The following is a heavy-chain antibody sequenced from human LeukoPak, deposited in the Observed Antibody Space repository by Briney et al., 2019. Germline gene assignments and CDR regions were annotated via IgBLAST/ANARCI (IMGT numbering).Heavy chain of an antibody. Sequence: SETLSLTCAVYGGSFSGYYWSWIRQPPGNGLEWIGEINHSGSTNYNPSLKSRVTISVDTSKNQFSLKLSSVTAADTAVYYCARGPYSSGSDYWGQGTLVTVSS. D-gene: IGHD6-19*01. J-gene: IGHJ4*02. CDR1: GGSFSGYY. CDR3: ARGPYSSGSDY. V-gene: IGHV4-34*01. CDR2: INHSGST.